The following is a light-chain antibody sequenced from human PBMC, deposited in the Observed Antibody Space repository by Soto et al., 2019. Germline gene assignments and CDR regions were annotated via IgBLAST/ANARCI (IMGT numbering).Light chain of an antibody. Sequence: NFMLTQPHSVSASPGKTVTISCTRSSGSIASKYVQWYQQRPGSSPTTVIYEDNQRPSGVPDRFSGSIDSSSNSASLTISGLKTEDEADYYCQSYDNSNVVFGGGTKLTVL. CDR3: QSYDNSNVV. CDR2: EDN. CDR1: SGSIASKY. V-gene: IGLV6-57*01. J-gene: IGLJ2*01.